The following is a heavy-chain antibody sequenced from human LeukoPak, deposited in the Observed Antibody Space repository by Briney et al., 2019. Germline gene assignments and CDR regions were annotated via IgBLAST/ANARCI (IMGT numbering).Heavy chain of an antibody. CDR1: GYTFTSYG. CDR3: ARGRYCSSTSCHRVYYYYMDV. Sequence: ASVKVSCKASGYTFTSYGISWVRQAPGQGLEWMGWISTYNGNTNYAQKRQGRVTMTTDTSTSTVYMEPRSLRSDDTAVYYCARGRYCSSTSCHRVYYYYMDVWGKGTTVTVSS. V-gene: IGHV1-18*01. CDR2: ISTYNGNT. J-gene: IGHJ6*03. D-gene: IGHD2-2*02.